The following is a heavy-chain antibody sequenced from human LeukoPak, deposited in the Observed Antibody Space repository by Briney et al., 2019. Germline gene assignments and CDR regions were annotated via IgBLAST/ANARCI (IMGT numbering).Heavy chain of an antibody. J-gene: IGHJ4*02. D-gene: IGHD4-17*01. CDR2: IYSGGYT. V-gene: IGHV3-53*01. CDR1: RFSVSSNY. CDR3: ARDDPYGD. Sequence: PGGSLRLSCAASRFSVSSNYMSWVRQAPGKGLEWVSVIYSGGYTNYADSVKGQFTISRDNSKNTLYLQMNSLRVEDTAVYYCARDDPYGDWGQGTLVTVSS.